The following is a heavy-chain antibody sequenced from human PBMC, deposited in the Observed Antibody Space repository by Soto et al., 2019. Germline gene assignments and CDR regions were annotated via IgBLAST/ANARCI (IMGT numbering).Heavy chain of an antibody. CDR1: GGSIGRYL. CDR3: ARGGYSSAATAFYLDY. Sequence: SETLSLTCTLPGGSIGRYLWSWIRQPPWKGLEWIGYIYYSGTTNYNPYLKSRVTISVDTSKNQFSLKLNSVTASDTAVYYCARGGYSSAATAFYLDYWGQGTLVTVSS. CDR2: IYYSGTT. D-gene: IGHD5-18*01. J-gene: IGHJ4*02. V-gene: IGHV4-59*12.